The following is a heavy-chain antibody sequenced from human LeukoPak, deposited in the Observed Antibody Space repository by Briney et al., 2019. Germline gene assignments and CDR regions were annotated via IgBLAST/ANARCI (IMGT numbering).Heavy chain of an antibody. CDR1: GGSISSGDYY. Sequence: SETLSLTCTVSGGSISSGDYYWSWIRQPPGKGLEWIGYIYYSGSTYYNPSLKSRVTISVDTSKNQFSLKLSSVTAADTAVYYCARVHRTGSSIDYWGQGTLVTVSS. CDR3: ARVHRTGSSIDY. V-gene: IGHV4-30-4*01. J-gene: IGHJ4*02. CDR2: IYYSGST. D-gene: IGHD3-10*01.